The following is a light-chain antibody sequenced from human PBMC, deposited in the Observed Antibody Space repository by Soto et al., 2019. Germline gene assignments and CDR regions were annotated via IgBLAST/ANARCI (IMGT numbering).Light chain of an antibody. J-gene: IGLJ1*01. Sequence: QSVLTQPPSVSEAPGQRVTISCTGSSSNIGAGYEAHWYQQVPGTAPKLLIYENNSRPSGVPDRFSGSKSGTSASLAITGLQAEDEAEYYCQSYDSSLSGYVFGTGTQLTVL. CDR2: ENN. V-gene: IGLV1-40*01. CDR3: QSYDSSLSGYV. CDR1: SSNIGAGYE.